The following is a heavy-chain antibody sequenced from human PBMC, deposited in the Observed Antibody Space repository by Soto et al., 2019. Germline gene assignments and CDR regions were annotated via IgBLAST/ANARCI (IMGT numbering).Heavy chain of an antibody. Sequence: ASAKVSCKASGYTFTNYGFNWVRQSPGQRLERLGWISTYNGNTKYAQKVQGRLTMTTDTSPRTANMELTSLRSDDTAVYYCAREIPALYSSCWQEEADYYYYYYLDVWGKGATVTVSS. J-gene: IGHJ6*03. D-gene: IGHD6-19*01. V-gene: IGHV1-18*01. CDR1: GYTFTNYG. CDR3: AREIPALYSSCWQEEADYYYYYYLDV. CDR2: ISTYNGNT.